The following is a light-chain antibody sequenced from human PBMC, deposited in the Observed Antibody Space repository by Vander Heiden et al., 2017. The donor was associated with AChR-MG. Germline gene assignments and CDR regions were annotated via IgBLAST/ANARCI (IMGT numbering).Light chain of an antibody. V-gene: IGKV1-33*01. CDR3: QQYGNRPFT. CDR1: QGISNY. CDR2: DAS. Sequence: DIEMTQSPSSLSASVGDRVTITCKASQGISNYLNWYQQKPGKAPRLLIYDASNLETGIPARFSGSGSGTDFTFTISSLEPEDFATYYCQQYGNRPFTFGRGTRLEIK. J-gene: IGKJ5*01.